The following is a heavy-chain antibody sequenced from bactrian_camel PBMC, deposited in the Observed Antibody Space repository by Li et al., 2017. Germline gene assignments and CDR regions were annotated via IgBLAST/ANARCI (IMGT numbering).Heavy chain of an antibody. CDR3: AKGFAVIDY. D-gene: IGHD5*01. V-gene: IGHV3S40*01. J-gene: IGHJ4*01. Sequence: VQLVESGGGLVRPGGSLRLSCAASGFTFSSFAMSWVRQAPGKGLEWVSSVNVLSDTSYADSVKGRFTISRDNAKNTVYLQLNSLKTKDMAMYYCAKGFAVIDYWGQGTQVTVS. CDR1: GFTFSSFA. CDR2: VNVLSDT.